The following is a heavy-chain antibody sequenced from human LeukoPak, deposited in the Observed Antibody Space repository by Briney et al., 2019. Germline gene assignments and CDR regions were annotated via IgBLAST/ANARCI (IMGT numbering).Heavy chain of an antibody. CDR1: GGSLTNYY. V-gene: IGHV4-4*07. CDR3: ARVSASYPPDY. D-gene: IGHD3-10*01. J-gene: IGHJ4*02. CDR2: IYTSGST. Sequence: SETLSLTCTVSGGSLTNYYWSWIRQPPGKGLEWIGRIYTSGSTNYNPPLKSRVTISVDTSKNQFSLQLNSVTPEDTAVYYCARVSASYPPDYWGQGTLVTVSS.